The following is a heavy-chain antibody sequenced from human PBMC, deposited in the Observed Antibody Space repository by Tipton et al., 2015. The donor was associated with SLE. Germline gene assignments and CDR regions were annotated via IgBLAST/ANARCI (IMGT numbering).Heavy chain of an antibody. D-gene: IGHD3-16*01. Sequence: QSGAEVKKPGASVKVSCKASGYTFTSYYMHWVRQAPGQGLEWMGIINPSGGSTSYAQKFQGRVTMTRDTSTSTVYMELSSLRSEDTAVYYRARGAGPITSFGNYYYYYYMDVWGKGTTVTVSS. V-gene: IGHV1-46*01. CDR1: GYTFTSYY. CDR2: INPSGGST. J-gene: IGHJ6*03. CDR3: ARGAGPITSFGNYYYYYYMDV.